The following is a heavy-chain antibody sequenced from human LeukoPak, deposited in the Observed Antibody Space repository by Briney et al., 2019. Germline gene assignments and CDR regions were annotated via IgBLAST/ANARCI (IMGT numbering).Heavy chain of an antibody. CDR3: ANSYGTLMGDY. CDR1: GFTFDDYA. CDR2: ISWNSGSI. Sequence: GGSLRLSCAASGFTFDDYAMHWVRHAPGKGLEWVSGISWNSGSIGYADSVKGRFTISRDNSKNTLYLQMNSLRAEDTAVYYCANSYGTLMGDYWGQGTLVTASS. J-gene: IGHJ4*02. V-gene: IGHV3-9*01. D-gene: IGHD5-18*01.